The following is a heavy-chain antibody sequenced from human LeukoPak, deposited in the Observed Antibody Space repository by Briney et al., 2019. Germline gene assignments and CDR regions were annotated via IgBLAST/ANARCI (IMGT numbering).Heavy chain of an antibody. Sequence: GGSLRLSCAASGFTFSSYGMHWVRQAPGKGLEWVAFIRYDGSNKYYADSVKGRFTISRDNSKNTLYLQMNSLRAEDTAVYCCAKDWRPYCSSTSCYVSWFDPWGQGTLVTVSS. CDR2: IRYDGSNK. V-gene: IGHV3-30*02. D-gene: IGHD2-2*01. CDR1: GFTFSSYG. J-gene: IGHJ5*02. CDR3: AKDWRPYCSSTSCYVSWFDP.